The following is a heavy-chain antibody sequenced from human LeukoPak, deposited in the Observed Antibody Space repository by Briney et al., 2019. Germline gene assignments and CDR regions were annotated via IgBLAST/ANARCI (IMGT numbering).Heavy chain of an antibody. V-gene: IGHV1-18*01. CDR2: IAPYEGDT. J-gene: IGHJ4*02. Sequence: VKVSCKVSGYVFGAYGLSWVRQAPDQGLEWLGRIAPYEGDTQYTPKLQDRITLTADTATTTVYMELRSLRSDDTAVYYCARPYDFWSGYYDYWGQGTLVTVSS. CDR3: ARPYDFWSGYYDY. CDR1: GYVFGAYG. D-gene: IGHD3-3*01.